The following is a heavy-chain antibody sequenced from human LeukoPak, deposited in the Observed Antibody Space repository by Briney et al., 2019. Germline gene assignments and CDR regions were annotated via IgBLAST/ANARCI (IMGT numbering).Heavy chain of an antibody. CDR3: ARDLSSSLGFDY. CDR2: ISASGVMT. CDR1: GFTFTNYA. Sequence: GGSLRLSCAASGFTFTNYAMTWVRQAPGKGLEWVSSISASGVMTYYADSVKGRFTISRDNAKNSLYLQMNSLRAEDTAVYYCARDLSSSLGFDYWGQGTLVTVSS. D-gene: IGHD6-6*01. V-gene: IGHV3-23*01. J-gene: IGHJ4*02.